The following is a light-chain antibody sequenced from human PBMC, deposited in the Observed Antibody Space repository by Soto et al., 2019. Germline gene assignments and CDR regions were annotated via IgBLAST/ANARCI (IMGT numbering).Light chain of an antibody. V-gene: IGKV3-20*01. CDR2: SAS. J-gene: IGKJ1*01. CDR3: HHFGSVPET. Sequence: VLTQSPGTLSLSPGERVTLSCRASQSVASSYLAWYQQKPGRAPRLLFYSASSRATGIPDRFSGSGSGKDFTLTISRLEPEDFAVYYCHHFGSVPETFGQGTNGE. CDR1: QSVASSY.